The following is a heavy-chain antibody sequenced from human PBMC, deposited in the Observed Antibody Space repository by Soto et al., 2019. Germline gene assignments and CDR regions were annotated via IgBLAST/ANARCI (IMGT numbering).Heavy chain of an antibody. CDR1: GFSLTTSGVG. J-gene: IGHJ4*02. Sequence: QITLKESGPTLVRPTQTLTLTCTFSGFSLTTSGVGVGWIRQPPGKALEWLAVIYWDDDKRYSSSLKSRLTITKDTSKNPVVLTMTNMDPVDTATYYCAHHPYYGLGRYSFDYWGQGTLVTVSS. CDR3: AHHPYYGLGRYSFDY. V-gene: IGHV2-5*02. D-gene: IGHD3-10*01. CDR2: IYWDDDK.